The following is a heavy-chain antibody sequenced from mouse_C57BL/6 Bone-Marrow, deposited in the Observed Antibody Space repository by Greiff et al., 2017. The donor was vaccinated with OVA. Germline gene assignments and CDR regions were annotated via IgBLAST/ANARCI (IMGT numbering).Heavy chain of an antibody. CDR1: GYTFTSYW. J-gene: IGHJ4*01. D-gene: IGHD1-1*01. CDR2: IDPSDSET. V-gene: IGHV1-52*01. Sequence: VKLQESGAELVRPGSSVKLSCKASGYTFTSYWMHWVKQRPIQGLEWIGNIDPSDSETHYNQKFKDKATLTVDKSSSTAYMQLNSLTSEDSAVYYCARGYYYGSSLYYYAMDYWGQGTSVTVSS. CDR3: ARGYYYGSSLYYYAMDY.